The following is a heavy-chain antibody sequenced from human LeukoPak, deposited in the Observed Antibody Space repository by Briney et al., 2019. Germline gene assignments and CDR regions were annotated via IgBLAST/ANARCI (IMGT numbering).Heavy chain of an antibody. D-gene: IGHD3-10*01. CDR2: IYHSGST. J-gene: IGHJ4*02. CDR3: ARGGSGRWPMNY. V-gene: IGHV4-30-2*01. CDR1: GGSISSGGYS. Sequence: SEILSLTCAVSGGSISSGGYSWSWIRQPPGKGLEWIGYIYHSGSTYYNPSLKSRVTISVDRSKNQFSLKLSSVTAADTAVYYCARGGSGRWPMNYWGQGTLVTVSS.